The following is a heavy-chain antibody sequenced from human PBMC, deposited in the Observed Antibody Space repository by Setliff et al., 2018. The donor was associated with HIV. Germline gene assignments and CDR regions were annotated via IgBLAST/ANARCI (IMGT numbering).Heavy chain of an antibody. D-gene: IGHD1-26*01. J-gene: IGHJ3*02. CDR1: GGTFSSFA. CDR2: ISNYNGNT. CDR3: ARASGGNSVENGFDI. Sequence: GASVKVSCKASGGTFSSFAISWVRQAPGQGLEWMGWISNYNGNTNYAQKFHGRVTMTTGTSTRTAYMEMRGLTYDDTAVYYCARASGGNSVENGFDIWGQGTMVTVSS. V-gene: IGHV1-18*01.